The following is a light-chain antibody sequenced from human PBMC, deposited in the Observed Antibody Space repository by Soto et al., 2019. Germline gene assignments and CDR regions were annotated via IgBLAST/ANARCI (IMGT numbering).Light chain of an antibody. Sequence: DIQMTXXXXXXXASVGDRVTITXRXSXSISNYLNWYQQKPGKAHRLLIHTASSLQSGVPSRFSGSGSGTDFTLTISSLQPEDFASYYCQQSYNAPRTFGPGTKVEIK. V-gene: IGKV1-39*01. CDR1: XSISNY. CDR2: TAS. CDR3: QQSYNAPRT. J-gene: IGKJ1*01.